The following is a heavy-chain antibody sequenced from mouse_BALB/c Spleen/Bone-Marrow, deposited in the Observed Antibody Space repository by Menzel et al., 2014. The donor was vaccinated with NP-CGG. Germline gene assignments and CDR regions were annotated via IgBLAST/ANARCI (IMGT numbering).Heavy chain of an antibody. V-gene: IGHV1-62-2*01. J-gene: IGHJ3*01. CDR3: ARHEEGYGNLFAY. Sequence: VQLQQSGSELVKPGASVKLSCKASGYTFTDYIIHWVKQRSGQGLEWIGWFYPGSGSIKSNEKFKDRATLTADKSSSTVYMELSRLTSEDSAVYFCARHEEGYGNLFAYWGQGTLVTVSA. CDR1: GYTFTDYI. D-gene: IGHD2-10*02. CDR2: FYPGSGSI.